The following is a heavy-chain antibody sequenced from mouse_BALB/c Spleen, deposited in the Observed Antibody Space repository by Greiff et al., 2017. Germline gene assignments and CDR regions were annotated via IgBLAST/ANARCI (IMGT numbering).Heavy chain of an antibody. CDR2: ISYSGST. CDR3: ASSRAMITTGFAY. D-gene: IGHD2-4*01. J-gene: IGHJ3*01. CDR1: GYSITSDYA. Sequence: EVQLQESGPGLVKPSQSLSLTCTVTGYSITSDYAWNWIRQFPGNKLEWMGYISYSGSTSYNPSLKSRISITRDTSKNQFFLQLNSVTTEDTATYYCASSRAMITTGFAYWGQGTLVTVSA. V-gene: IGHV3-2*02.